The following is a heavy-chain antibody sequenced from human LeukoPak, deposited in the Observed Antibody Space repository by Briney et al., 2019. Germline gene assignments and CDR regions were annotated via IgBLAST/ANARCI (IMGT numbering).Heavy chain of an antibody. Sequence: SETLSLTCTVSGGSISSGGYYWSWIRQPLGKGLEWIGYIYHTGNTYYNPSLKSRVTISVDRSKNQFSLKLSSVTAADTAVYYCASHRTYYDFWSGPLDIWGQGTMVTVSS. CDR1: GGSISSGGYY. CDR3: ASHRTYYDFWSGPLDI. CDR2: IYHTGNT. D-gene: IGHD3-3*01. V-gene: IGHV4-30-2*01. J-gene: IGHJ3*02.